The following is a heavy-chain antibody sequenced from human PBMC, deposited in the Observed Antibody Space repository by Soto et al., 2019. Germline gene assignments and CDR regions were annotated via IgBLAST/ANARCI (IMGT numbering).Heavy chain of an antibody. CDR3: ASSHCGGDCYSYYYYGMDV. CDR2: INAGNGNT. D-gene: IGHD2-21*02. Sequence: SVKVSCKASGYTFTSYAMHWVRQAPGQRLDWMGWINAGNGNTKYSQKFQGRVTITRDTSASTAYMELSSLRSEDTAVYYCASSHCGGDCYSYYYYGMDVWGQGTTVTVSS. V-gene: IGHV1-3*01. J-gene: IGHJ6*02. CDR1: GYTFTSYA.